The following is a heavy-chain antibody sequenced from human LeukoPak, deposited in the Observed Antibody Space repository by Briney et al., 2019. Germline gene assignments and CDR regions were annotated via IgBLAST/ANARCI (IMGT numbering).Heavy chain of an antibody. V-gene: IGHV3-30*02. CDR3: AKSNYAFWSGLSGLIDY. CDR2: IRYDGSNK. CDR1: GFTFSSYG. J-gene: IGHJ4*02. D-gene: IGHD3-3*01. Sequence: GGSLRLSCAASGFTFSSYGMHWVRQAPGKGLEWVTFIRYDGSNKYYADSVKGRFTISRDNSKNTLYLQMNSLRAEDTAVYYCAKSNYAFWSGLSGLIDYWGQGTLVTVSS.